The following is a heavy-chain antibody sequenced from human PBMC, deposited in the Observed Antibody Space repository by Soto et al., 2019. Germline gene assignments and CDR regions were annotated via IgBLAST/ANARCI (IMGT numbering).Heavy chain of an antibody. CDR1: GGSITFNEY. V-gene: IGHV4-39*01. Sequence: LQESGPELVRPSETLSLTCSVSGGSITFNEYWGLIRQPPGKGLAWIGSIYLDGSTYYTPSLRSRVAISVDTSKNQFSLKVGSVTAAAAAIYYCARHDPPYGEYSFDFDLWGRGTLVTVS. CDR2: IYLDGST. J-gene: IGHJ4*02. D-gene: IGHD4-17*01. CDR3: ARHDPPYGEYSFDFDL.